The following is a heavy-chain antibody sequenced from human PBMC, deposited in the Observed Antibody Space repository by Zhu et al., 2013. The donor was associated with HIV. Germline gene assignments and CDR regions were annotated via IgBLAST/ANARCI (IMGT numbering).Heavy chain of an antibody. CDR2: YPYSWYG. Sequence: QVQLVQSGAEVKEPGSSVKVSCKTSGGIFHTYTITWVRQAPGQGLEWMGRDYPYSWYGKLMHRVSRARVTITADRSTSTAYMELSRLTSQDTAVYYCAVGCSSGDCPSGFTVLNDWGQGTTVTVSS. CDR1: GGIFHTYT. J-gene: IGHJ6*02. V-gene: IGHV1-69*02. D-gene: IGHD2-21*02. CDR3: AVGCSSGDCPSGFTVLND.